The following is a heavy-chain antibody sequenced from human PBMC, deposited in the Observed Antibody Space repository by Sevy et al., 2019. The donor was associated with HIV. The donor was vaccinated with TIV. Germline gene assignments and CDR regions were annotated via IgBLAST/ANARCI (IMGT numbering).Heavy chain of an antibody. J-gene: IGHJ4*02. CDR1: GFIFSSFA. CDR3: AKKMGGGSGMAFLIDY. D-gene: IGHD1-20*01. V-gene: IGHV3-23*01. Sequence: GGSQRLSCAASGFIFSSFAMGWVRQGPRKGLEWISVISASGDYTYYADSVKGRFTISRDNSKNTLFLQMNSLGAEDTAIFYCAKKMGGGSGMAFLIDYWGQGTLVTVSS. CDR2: ISASGDYT.